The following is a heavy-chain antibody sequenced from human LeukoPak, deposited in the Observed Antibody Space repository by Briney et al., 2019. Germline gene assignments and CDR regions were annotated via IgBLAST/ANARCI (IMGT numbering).Heavy chain of an antibody. V-gene: IGHV4-59*01. D-gene: IGHD3-10*01. J-gene: IGHJ4*02. CDR2: IYNSGST. CDR1: GASISSYY. Sequence: SETLSPTCTVSGASISSYYWNWLRQPPGKGLEWIGYIYNSGSTNNKSSLKSRVTISVDTSKKQFSLKLSSVTAADTAVYYCARETPYGSGSYPFDYWGQGILVTVSS. CDR3: ARETPYGSGSYPFDY.